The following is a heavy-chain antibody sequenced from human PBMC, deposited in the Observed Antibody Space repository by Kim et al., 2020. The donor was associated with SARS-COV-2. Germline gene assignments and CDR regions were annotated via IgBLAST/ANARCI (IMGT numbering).Heavy chain of an antibody. D-gene: IGHD2-8*01. CDR2: MNPNSGNT. CDR3: ARVLYCTNGVCYNY. V-gene: IGHV1-8*01. J-gene: IGHJ4*02. CDR1: GYTFTSYD. Sequence: ASVKVSCKASGYTFTSYDINWVRQATGQGLEWMGWMNPNSGNTGYAQKFQGRVTMTRNTSISTAYMELSSLRSEDTAVYYCARVLYCTNGVCYNYWGQGTLVTVSS.